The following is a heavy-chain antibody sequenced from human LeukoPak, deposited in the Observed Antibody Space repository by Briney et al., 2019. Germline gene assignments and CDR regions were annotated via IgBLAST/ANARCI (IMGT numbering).Heavy chain of an antibody. D-gene: IGHD2-2*01. CDR1: GGSISSSSYY. J-gene: IGHJ4*02. V-gene: IGHV4-39*07. CDR3: ARGEAVPAATIDY. CDR2: IYYSGST. Sequence: PSETLSLTCTVSGGSISSSSYYWGWIRQPPGKGREWIGSIYYSGSTYYNPSLKSRVTISVDTSKNQFSLKLSSVTAADTAVYYCARGEAVPAATIDYWGQGTLVTVSS.